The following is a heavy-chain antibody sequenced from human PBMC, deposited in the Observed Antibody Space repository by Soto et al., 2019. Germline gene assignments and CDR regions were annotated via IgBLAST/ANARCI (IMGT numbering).Heavy chain of an antibody. V-gene: IGHV1-18*04. Sequence: ASVEVSCKASGYTFTSYGISWVRQAPGQGLEWMGWISAYNGNTNYAQKLQGRVTMTTDTSTSTAYMELRSLRSDDTAVDYCARDRQWLRYNWFDPWGQGTLFTVSS. CDR1: GYTFTSYG. D-gene: IGHD6-19*01. CDR2: ISAYNGNT. CDR3: ARDRQWLRYNWFDP. J-gene: IGHJ5*02.